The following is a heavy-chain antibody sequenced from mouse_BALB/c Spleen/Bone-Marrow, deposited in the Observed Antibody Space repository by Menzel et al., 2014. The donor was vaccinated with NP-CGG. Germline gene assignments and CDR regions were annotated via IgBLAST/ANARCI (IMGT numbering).Heavy chain of an antibody. D-gene: IGHD1-1*01. Sequence: VQLQQSGPELVKPGASVKISCKASGYAFXSSWMNWVKQRPGQGLEWIGRIYPEDGDTNYNGKFKGKATLTADKSSSTAYMQLSSLTSVDSAVYFCASGSSSFAYWGQGTLVTVSA. CDR3: ASGSSSFAY. CDR1: GYAFXSSW. J-gene: IGHJ3*01. V-gene: IGHV1-82*01. CDR2: IYPEDGDT.